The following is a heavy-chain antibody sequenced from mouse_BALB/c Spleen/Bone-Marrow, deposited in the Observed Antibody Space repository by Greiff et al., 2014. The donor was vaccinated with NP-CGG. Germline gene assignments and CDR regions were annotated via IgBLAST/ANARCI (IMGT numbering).Heavy chain of an antibody. J-gene: IGHJ3*01. D-gene: IGHD3-1*01. CDR2: IYPGSGST. Sequence: QVQLHQSGAELVKPGTSVKLSCKACGYNFTSYWINWVKLRPGQGLEWIGDIYPGSGSTNYNEKFKSKATPTVDTSSSTAYMQLSSLASEDSALYYCARFSQLGLLAYWGQGTLVTVSA. CDR1: GYNFTSYW. CDR3: ARFSQLGLLAY. V-gene: IGHV1-55*01.